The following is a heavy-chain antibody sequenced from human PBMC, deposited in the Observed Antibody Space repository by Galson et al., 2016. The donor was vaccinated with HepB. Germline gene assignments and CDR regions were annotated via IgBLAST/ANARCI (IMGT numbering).Heavy chain of an antibody. CDR2: IGTAGDT. CDR1: GFTFSSYD. Sequence: SLRLSCAASGFTFSSYDMHWVRQATGKGLEWVSGIGTAGDTYYPGSVKGRFTISREDAKNSLYLQMNSLRAGDTAVYYCARESTGRGVDAFDIWGQGTMVIVSS. J-gene: IGHJ3*02. D-gene: IGHD3-16*01. V-gene: IGHV3-13*04. CDR3: ARESTGRGVDAFDI.